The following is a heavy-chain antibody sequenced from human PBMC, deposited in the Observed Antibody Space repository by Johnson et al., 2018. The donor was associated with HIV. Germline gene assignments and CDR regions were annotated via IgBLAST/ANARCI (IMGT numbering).Heavy chain of an antibody. Sequence: QVQLVESGGGVVQPGRCLRLSCAASGFTFSSYGMHWVRQAPGKGLEWVAVIWYDGSNKYYADSVKGRFSISRDNSKNTMYLQMNSLRAEDTAVYYCARSGAASIAARGDAFDIWGQGTMVTVSS. CDR3: ARSGAASIAARGDAFDI. D-gene: IGHD6-6*01. V-gene: IGHV3-33*01. CDR1: GFTFSSYG. CDR2: IWYDGSNK. J-gene: IGHJ3*02.